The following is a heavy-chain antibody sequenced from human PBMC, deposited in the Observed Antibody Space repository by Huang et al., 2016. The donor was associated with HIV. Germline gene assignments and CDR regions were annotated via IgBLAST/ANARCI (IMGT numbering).Heavy chain of an antibody. J-gene: IGHJ5*01. CDR2: ISAYNGNT. D-gene: IGHD1-1*01. Sequence: QVELVQSGAEVKRPGASVRVSCKGAGYIFTKYGINWVRQAPGQGLEWMGWISAYNGNTNYAEKFQGRVTLTRDTSATTAYMELRDVTSADTAVYYCARDHWYPLQNWFDLWGQGTLVTVSS. CDR1: GYIFTKYG. CDR3: ARDHWYPLQNWFDL. V-gene: IGHV1-18*01.